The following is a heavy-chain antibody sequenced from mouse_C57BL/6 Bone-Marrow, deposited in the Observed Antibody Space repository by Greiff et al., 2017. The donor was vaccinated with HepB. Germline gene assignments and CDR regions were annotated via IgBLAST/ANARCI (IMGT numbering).Heavy chain of an antibody. D-gene: IGHD1-1*01. Sequence: EVKLMESGGGLVKPGGSLKLSCAASGFTFSDYGMHWVRQAPEKGLEWVAYISSGSSTIYYADTVKGRFTISRDNAKNTLFLQMTSLRSEDTAMYYCARPLLLRGYFDVWGTGTTVTVSS. J-gene: IGHJ1*03. CDR1: GFTFSDYG. CDR2: ISSGSSTI. V-gene: IGHV5-17*01. CDR3: ARPLLLRGYFDV.